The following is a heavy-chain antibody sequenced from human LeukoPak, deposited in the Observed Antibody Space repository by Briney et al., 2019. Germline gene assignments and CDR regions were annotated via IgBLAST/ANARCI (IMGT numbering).Heavy chain of an antibody. V-gene: IGHV4-61*02. D-gene: IGHD3-22*01. J-gene: IGHJ4*02. CDR1: GGSISSGSYY. Sequence: SETLSLTCSVSGGSISSGSYYWSWIRQPAGKGLEWIGRIYTSGSTNYNPSLKSRVTISVDTSKNQFSLKLSSVTAADTAVYYRARESSGSRPFDYWGQGTLVTVSS. CDR3: ARESSGSRPFDY. CDR2: IYTSGST.